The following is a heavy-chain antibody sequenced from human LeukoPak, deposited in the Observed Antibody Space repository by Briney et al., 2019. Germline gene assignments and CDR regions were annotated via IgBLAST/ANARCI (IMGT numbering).Heavy chain of an antibody. CDR1: GGSFSGYY. CDR2: INHSGST. CDR3: ARHKIRAAAGKYPRWFDP. D-gene: IGHD6-13*01. V-gene: IGHV4-34*01. Sequence: PSETLSLTCAVYGGSFSGYYWSWIRQPPGKGLEWIGEINHSGSTNYNPSLKSRVTISVDTSKNQFSLKLSSVTAADTAVYYCARHKIRAAAGKYPRWFDPWGQGTLVTVSS. J-gene: IGHJ5*02.